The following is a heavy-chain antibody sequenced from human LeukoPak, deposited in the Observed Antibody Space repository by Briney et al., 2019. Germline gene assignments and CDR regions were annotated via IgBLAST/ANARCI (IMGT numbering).Heavy chain of an antibody. CDR3: ARAETGSLLVSY. Sequence: PGGSLRLSCAASGFTVSNNYISWVRQAPGKGLGGVSYISSSSSTIYYADSVKGRFTTSRDNAKKSLYLQMNSLRAEDTAVYYCARAETGSLLVSYWGQGTLVTVSS. V-gene: IGHV3-48*01. D-gene: IGHD3-9*01. J-gene: IGHJ4*02. CDR2: ISSSSSTI. CDR1: GFTVSNNY.